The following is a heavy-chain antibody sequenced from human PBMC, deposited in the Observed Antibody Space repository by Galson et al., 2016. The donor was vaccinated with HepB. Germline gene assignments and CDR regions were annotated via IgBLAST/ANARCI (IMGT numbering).Heavy chain of an antibody. J-gene: IGHJ3*01. V-gene: IGHV3-23*01. D-gene: IGHD6-19*01. Sequence: SLRLSCAASGFIFANYAMVWVRQAPGKGLEWVSAIRISGGGTFYADSVQGRFTISRDNSQNTLYLQLNTVGADDTGLYYCAKTAPYGTGWVGAIDFWGQGTMVTVSS. CDR2: IRISGGGT. CDR3: AKTAPYGTGWVGAIDF. CDR1: GFIFANYA.